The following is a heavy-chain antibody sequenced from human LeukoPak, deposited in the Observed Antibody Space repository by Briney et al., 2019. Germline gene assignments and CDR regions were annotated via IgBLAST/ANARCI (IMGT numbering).Heavy chain of an antibody. V-gene: IGHV4-4*09. Sequence: SETLSLTCAVSGGFISSYYWSWIRQPPGKGLEWIGYIYTSGSTNYNPSLKSQVTTSVDTSKNQYSLKLSSVTAADTAIYYCAKHGPPDTTAAPMDVWGKGTTVTVSS. J-gene: IGHJ6*03. CDR2: IYTSGST. CDR3: AKHGPPDTTAAPMDV. D-gene: IGHD2-2*01. CDR1: GGFISSYY.